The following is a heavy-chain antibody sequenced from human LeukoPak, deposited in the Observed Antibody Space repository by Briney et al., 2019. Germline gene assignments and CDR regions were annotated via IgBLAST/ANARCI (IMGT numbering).Heavy chain of an antibody. CDR1: GFTFSSYA. J-gene: IGHJ4*02. Sequence: GGSLRLSCAASGFTFSSYAMHWVRQAPGKGLEWVAVISYDGSNKYYAGSVKGRFTISRDNSKNTLYLQMNSLRAEDTAVYYCARDFGVSYYFDYWGQGTLVTVSS. CDR2: ISYDGSNK. V-gene: IGHV3-30-3*01. CDR3: ARDFGVSYYFDY. D-gene: IGHD3-3*01.